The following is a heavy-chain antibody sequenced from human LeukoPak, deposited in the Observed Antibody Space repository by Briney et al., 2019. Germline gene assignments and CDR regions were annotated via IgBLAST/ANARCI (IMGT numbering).Heavy chain of an antibody. Sequence: PGGSLRLSCVVSGFSFSDYEMAWVRQAPGMGLEWISYISNSGDIRRYADAVKGRFATSRDNAKNSVSLQMNSLRADDTGLYFCAGGPQYSGSYGDWGQGTLVTVSS. CDR1: GFSFSDYE. J-gene: IGHJ4*02. CDR3: AGGPQYSGSYGD. D-gene: IGHD1-26*01. CDR2: ISNSGDIR. V-gene: IGHV3-48*03.